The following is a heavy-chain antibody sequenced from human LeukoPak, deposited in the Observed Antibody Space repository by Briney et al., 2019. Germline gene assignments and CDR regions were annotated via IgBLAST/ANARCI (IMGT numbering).Heavy chain of an antibody. J-gene: IGHJ4*02. V-gene: IGHV4-39*01. D-gene: IGHD4-23*01. CDR2: ISYTGST. Sequence: SETLSLTCSVSGGSISSSSYYWGWIRQPPGKGLEWIGSISYTGSTYYNPSLKSRVTISVDTSKNQFSLKLSSVTAADTAVYYCARHANYGGSMFDYWGQGTLVTVSS. CDR1: GGSISSSSYY. CDR3: ARHANYGGSMFDY.